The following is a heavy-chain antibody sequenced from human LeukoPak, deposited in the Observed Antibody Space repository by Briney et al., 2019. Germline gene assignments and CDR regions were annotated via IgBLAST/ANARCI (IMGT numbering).Heavy chain of an antibody. J-gene: IGHJ6*02. CDR2: IWYDGSNK. CDR3: ARDGGRKYGSGSSSYYYYYGMDV. CDR1: GFTFSSYG. Sequence: PGGSLRLSCAASGFTFSSYGMHWVRQAPGKGLEWVAVIWYDGSNKYYADSVMGRFTISRDNSKNTLYLQMNSLRAEDTAVYYCARDGGRKYGSGSSSYYYYYGMDVWGQGTTVTVSS. V-gene: IGHV3-33*01. D-gene: IGHD3-10*01.